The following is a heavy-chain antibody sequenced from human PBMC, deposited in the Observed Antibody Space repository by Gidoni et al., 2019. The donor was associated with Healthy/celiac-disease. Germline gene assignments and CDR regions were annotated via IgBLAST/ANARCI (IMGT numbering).Heavy chain of an antibody. J-gene: IGHJ3*02. CDR3: ARDPYGDYDRGDAFDI. Sequence: QVQLQESGPGLVKPSETLSLTCTVSGYSISSGYYWGWFRQPPGKGLEWIGSIYHSGSTYYTPSLKSRVTISVDTSKNQFSLKLSSVTAADTAVYYCARDPYGDYDRGDAFDIWGQGTMVTVSS. CDR2: IYHSGST. V-gene: IGHV4-38-2*02. CDR1: GYSISSGYY. D-gene: IGHD4-17*01.